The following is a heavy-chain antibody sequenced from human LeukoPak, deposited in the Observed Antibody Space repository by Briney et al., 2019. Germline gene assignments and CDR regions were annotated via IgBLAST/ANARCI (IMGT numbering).Heavy chain of an antibody. CDR1: GFTFSSYG. CDR2: ISGSGGST. Sequence: PGGSLRLSWAASGFTFSSYGMSWVRQAPGKGMEWVSAISGSGGSTYYADCVKGRFTISRDNTKNTLYLQINSLRAEDTAVYYCANTVAGGSSFDYWGQGTLVTVSS. D-gene: IGHD6-19*01. V-gene: IGHV3-23*01. J-gene: IGHJ4*02. CDR3: ANTVAGGSSFDY.